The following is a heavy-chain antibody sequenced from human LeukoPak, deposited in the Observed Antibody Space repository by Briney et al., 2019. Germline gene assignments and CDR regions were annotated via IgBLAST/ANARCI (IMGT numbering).Heavy chain of an antibody. D-gene: IGHD3-10*01. V-gene: IGHV3-53*05. CDR3: AKDPGAKVRGYYMDV. J-gene: IGHJ6*03. CDR1: GFTVSSNY. Sequence: GGSLRLSCAASGFTVSSNYMSWVRQAPGKGLEWVSVIYSGGSTYYADSVKGRITISRDNSKNTVYLQMNSLTPEDTAIYFCAKDPGAKVRGYYMDVWGKGTTVTVSS. CDR2: IYSGGST.